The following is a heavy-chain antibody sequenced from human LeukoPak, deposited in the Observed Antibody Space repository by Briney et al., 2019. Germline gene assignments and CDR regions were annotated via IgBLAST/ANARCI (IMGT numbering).Heavy chain of an antibody. Sequence: PGGSLRLSCAASGFTFSSYGVHWVRQAPGKGLEWVAVISYDGSNKYYADSAKGRFTISRDNSKNTLYLQMNSLRAEDTAVYYCAKDQGSGGPGGYWGQGTLVTVSS. V-gene: IGHV3-30*18. CDR1: GFTFSSYG. J-gene: IGHJ4*02. CDR2: ISYDGSNK. CDR3: AKDQGSGGPGGY. D-gene: IGHD2-15*01.